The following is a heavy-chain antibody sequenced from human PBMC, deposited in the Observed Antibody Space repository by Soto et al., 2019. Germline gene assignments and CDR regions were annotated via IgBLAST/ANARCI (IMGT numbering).Heavy chain of an antibody. CDR2: VYNTGRA. J-gene: IGHJ5*02. CDR1: GGSVSSGNYY. D-gene: IGHD3-22*01. CDR3: AGSPVTTTTWLDP. V-gene: IGHV4-61*03. Sequence: QLQESGPGMVKPAETLSLTCTVSGGSVSSGNYYWSWVRQPPGKGMDWLGNVYNTGRANYNPSLASRVTMSVDTSNNRFALKLDSVTAADTAIYYCAGSPVTTTTWLDPWGQGTLVIVSS.